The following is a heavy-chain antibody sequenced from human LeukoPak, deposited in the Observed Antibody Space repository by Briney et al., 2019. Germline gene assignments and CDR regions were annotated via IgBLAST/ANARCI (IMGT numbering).Heavy chain of an antibody. CDR3: ARDHGDFYYYYYYMDV. D-gene: IGHD3-3*01. CDR2: INPNSGGT. V-gene: IGHV1-2*02. J-gene: IGHJ6*03. Sequence: GASVKVSCKASGYTFTSYYMHWVRQAPGQGLEWMGWINPNSGGTNYAQKFQGRVTMTRDTSISTAYMELSRLRSDDTAVYYCARDHGDFYYYYYYMDVWGKGTTVTVSS. CDR1: GYTFTSYY.